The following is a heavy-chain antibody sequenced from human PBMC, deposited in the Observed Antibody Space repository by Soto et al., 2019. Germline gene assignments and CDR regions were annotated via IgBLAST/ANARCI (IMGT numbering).Heavy chain of an antibody. CDR2: IFDSGST. CDR3: ARGKEWLGNDH. V-gene: IGHV4-39*01. D-gene: IGHD6-19*01. CDR1: GGPISSRTYY. Sequence: QLQLQESGPGVVKPSETLSLICTVSGGPISSRTYYWGWIRQPPGKGLEWIGSIFDSGSTYYNPFFRSRVTISADTSKNQFSLRLRYVTAADTAVYYCARGKEWLGNDHWGQGALVTVSS. J-gene: IGHJ4*02.